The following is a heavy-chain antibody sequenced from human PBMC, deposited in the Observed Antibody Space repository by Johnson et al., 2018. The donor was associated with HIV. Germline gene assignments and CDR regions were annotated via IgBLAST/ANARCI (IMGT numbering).Heavy chain of an antibody. D-gene: IGHD3-10*01. V-gene: IGHV3-30*14. CDR1: GFTFSSFA. Sequence: QVQLVESGGGVVQPGGSLRLSCAASGFTFSSFALHWVRQAPGKGLEWVALISYDGSNKYYADSVQGRFTISRDSSKNTLYLQMDRLRAEDTAQYYCARDQTYSFDIWGQGTMVTVSS. CDR3: ARDQTYSFDI. J-gene: IGHJ3*02. CDR2: ISYDGSNK.